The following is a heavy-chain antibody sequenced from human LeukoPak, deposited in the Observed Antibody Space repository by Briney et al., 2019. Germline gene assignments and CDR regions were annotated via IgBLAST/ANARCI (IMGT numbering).Heavy chain of an antibody. D-gene: IGHD6-19*01. Sequence: SETLSRTCTVSGGSMSSESQEWRWNRQPAGRRGEWIEPIYPSANTNHNPSLESRATISIDMSKNQFPLKLSSVTAADTAVYYCARVAGYSTGWYPLAFWGQGTLVTVSS. CDR1: GGSMSSES. J-gene: IGHJ4*02. CDR2: IYPSANT. V-gene: IGHV4-61*02. CDR3: ARVAGYSTGWYPLAF.